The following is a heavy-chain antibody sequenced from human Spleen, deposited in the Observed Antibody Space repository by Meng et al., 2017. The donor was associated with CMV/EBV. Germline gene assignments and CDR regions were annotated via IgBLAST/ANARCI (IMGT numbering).Heavy chain of an antibody. V-gene: IGHV4-30-4*01. Sequence: QLQESGPELVKPSQTLSLTCTVSGDSISAITYYWTWIRQPPGKGLEWIGYIHNDGTVYYNPTLASRVTISLDMSKNHFSLSLNSVTAADTATYYCARDSSGGYASFDHWGQGTLVTVSS. CDR3: ARDSSGGYASFDH. J-gene: IGHJ4*02. CDR1: GDSISAITYY. D-gene: IGHD6-25*01. CDR2: IHNDGTV.